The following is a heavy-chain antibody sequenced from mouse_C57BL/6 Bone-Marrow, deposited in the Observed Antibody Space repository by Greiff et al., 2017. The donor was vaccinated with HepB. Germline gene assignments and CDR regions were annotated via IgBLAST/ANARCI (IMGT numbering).Heavy chain of an antibody. Sequence: QVQLQQPGAELVKPGASVKLSCKASGYTFTSYWMHWVKQRPGQGLEWIGMIHPNSGSTNYNEKFKSKATLTVDKSSSTAYMQLSSLTSEDSADYYCARLGTAVVADWYFDVWGTGTTVTVSS. CDR2: IHPNSGST. J-gene: IGHJ1*03. D-gene: IGHD1-1*01. V-gene: IGHV1-64*01. CDR3: ARLGTAVVADWYFDV. CDR1: GYTFTSYW.